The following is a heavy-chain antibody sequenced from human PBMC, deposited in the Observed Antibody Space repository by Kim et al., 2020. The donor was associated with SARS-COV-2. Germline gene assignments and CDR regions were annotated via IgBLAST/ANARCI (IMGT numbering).Heavy chain of an antibody. CDR1: GFTFSDYE. CDR2: ISGSGMNT. J-gene: IGHJ4*02. D-gene: IGHD2-21*01. Sequence: GGSLRLSCAASGFTFSDYEMNWVRQAPGKGLEWVSSISGSGMNTFYADSVKGRFTVSRDNAWNSLYLQMDSLTVEDTAVYYCAMLQSHPWYGDGWYYFDPWGQGTLVTVSS. V-gene: IGHV3-48*03. CDR3: AMLQSHPWYGDGWYYFDP.